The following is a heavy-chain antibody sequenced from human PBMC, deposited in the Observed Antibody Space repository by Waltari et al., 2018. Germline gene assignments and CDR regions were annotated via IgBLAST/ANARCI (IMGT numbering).Heavy chain of an antibody. J-gene: IGHJ4*02. V-gene: IGHV4-34*01. Sequence: QVQLQQWGAGLLKPSETLSLTCAVYGGSFSGYYWSWIRQPPGKGLEWIGEINHSGSTNYNPSLKSRVTISVDTSKNQFSLKLSSVTAADTAVYYCARRRSYSSSWRPIPFDYWGQGTLVTVSS. D-gene: IGHD6-13*01. CDR2: INHSGST. CDR3: ARRRSYSSSWRPIPFDY. CDR1: GGSFSGYY.